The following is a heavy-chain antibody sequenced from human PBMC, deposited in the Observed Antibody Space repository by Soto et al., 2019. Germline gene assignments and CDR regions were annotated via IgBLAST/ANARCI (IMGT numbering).Heavy chain of an antibody. CDR2: ISYDGNNK. CDR3: ARVLVVVIGVAADY. V-gene: IGHV3-30*03. Sequence: GGSLRLSCAASGFTFSSYTMHWVRQAPGEGLEWVAVISYDGNNKFYADSVKGRFTISRDSSSQTLYLQMNSLRPDDTAMYYCARVLVVVIGVAADYWGQGTLVTVSS. D-gene: IGHD3-22*01. J-gene: IGHJ4*02. CDR1: GFTFSSYT.